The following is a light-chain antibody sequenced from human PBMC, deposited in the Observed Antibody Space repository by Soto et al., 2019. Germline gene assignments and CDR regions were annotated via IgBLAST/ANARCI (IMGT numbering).Light chain of an antibody. J-gene: IGLJ2*01. CDR2: RNN. V-gene: IGLV1-47*01. CDR1: SSNIGSNY. CDR3: AAWDDSLSGVV. Sequence: QSVLTQPPSASGTPGQRGTISCSGSSSNIGSNYVYWYQQLPGTAPKLLIYRNNQRPSGVPDRFSGSKSGTSDSLAISGLRSEDEADYYCAAWDDSLSGVVFGGGTKLTVL.